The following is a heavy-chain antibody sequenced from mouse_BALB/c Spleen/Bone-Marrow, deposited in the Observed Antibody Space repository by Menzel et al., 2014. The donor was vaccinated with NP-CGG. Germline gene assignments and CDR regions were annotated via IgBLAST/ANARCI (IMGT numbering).Heavy chain of an antibody. J-gene: IGHJ4*01. CDR3: ARRGDYSYARDY. D-gene: IGHD1-1*01. Sequence: VMLVESGAELVRPGSSVKISCKASGYTFSNYWMNWMKQRPGQGLEWIGQIYPGDGDTNYIGKFTGKATLTADKSSSTTYMQLSSLTSEDSAVYFYARRGDYSYARDYWGQGTSVTVSS. CDR1: GYTFSNYW. V-gene: IGHV1-80*01. CDR2: IYPGDGDT.